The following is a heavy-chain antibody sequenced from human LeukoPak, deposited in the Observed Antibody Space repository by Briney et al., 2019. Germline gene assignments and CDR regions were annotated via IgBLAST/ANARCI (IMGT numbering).Heavy chain of an antibody. D-gene: IGHD1-1*01. CDR2: INPNSGGT. CDR3: ARLKPLSWYYYYMDA. V-gene: IGHV1-2*06. Sequence: ASVKVSCKASGYTFTGYYMHWVRQAPGQGLDWMGRINPNSGGTNYAQKFQGRVTMTRDTSISTAYMELSRLRSHDTAVYYCARLKPLSWYYYYMDAWGKGTTVTVSS. CDR1: GYTFTGYY. J-gene: IGHJ6*03.